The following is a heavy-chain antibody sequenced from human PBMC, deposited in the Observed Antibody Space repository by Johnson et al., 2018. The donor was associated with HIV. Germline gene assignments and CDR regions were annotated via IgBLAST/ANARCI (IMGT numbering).Heavy chain of an antibody. Sequence: QVQLVESGGGVVQPGRSLRLSCAASGFTFSSYGMHWVRQAPGKGLEWVAVISYDGSNKYYADSVKGRITISRDNSKNTLYLQMNSLRAEDTAVYYCAKDWGLLGKDAFEIWGQGTMVTVSS. CDR2: ISYDGSNK. J-gene: IGHJ3*02. CDR3: AKDWGLLGKDAFEI. D-gene: IGHD3-10*01. CDR1: GFTFSSYG. V-gene: IGHV3-30*18.